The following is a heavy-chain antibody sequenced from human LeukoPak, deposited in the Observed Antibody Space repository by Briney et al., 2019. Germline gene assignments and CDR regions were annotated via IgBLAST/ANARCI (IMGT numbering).Heavy chain of an antibody. CDR1: GFTVSSNY. V-gene: IGHV3-66*01. D-gene: IGHD1-1*01. J-gene: IGHJ4*02. CDR2: IYSGGTT. CDR3: ARTTTFAPHFDY. Sequence: GGSLRLSCAASGFTVSSNYVSWVRQAPGKGLEWVSVIYSGGTTYYADSVKGRFTIFRDNSKNTLYLQMNSLRAEDTAVYYCARTTTFAPHFDYWGQGTLVTVSS.